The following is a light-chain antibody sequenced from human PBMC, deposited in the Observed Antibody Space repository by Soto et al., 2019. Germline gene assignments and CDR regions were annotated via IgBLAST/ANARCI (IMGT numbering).Light chain of an antibody. Sequence: AIQLTQSPSSLSASVGDRVTITCRASPGISKALAWYHQKPGKAPTLLIYDASSLDSGVPSRLSGRGSGTDFTLTISRLQPEDFATYYCQQFNSFSLTFGGGTKVEIK. V-gene: IGKV1-13*02. J-gene: IGKJ4*01. CDR1: PGISKA. CDR2: DAS. CDR3: QQFNSFSLT.